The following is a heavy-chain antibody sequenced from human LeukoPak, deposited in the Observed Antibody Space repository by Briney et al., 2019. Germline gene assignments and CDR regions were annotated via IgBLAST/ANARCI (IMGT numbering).Heavy chain of an antibody. V-gene: IGHV3-23*01. CDR2: INGSGGST. CDR1: GFSFSSYA. Sequence: GGSLRLSCAASGFSFSSYAMSWVRQAPGKGLEWVSAINGSGGSTYYADAVKGRFTISRDNSKSTRYLQMNSLRAGDTAVYYCEKRSYGADYWGQGTLVTVSS. J-gene: IGHJ4*02. CDR3: EKRSYGADY. D-gene: IGHD3-10*01.